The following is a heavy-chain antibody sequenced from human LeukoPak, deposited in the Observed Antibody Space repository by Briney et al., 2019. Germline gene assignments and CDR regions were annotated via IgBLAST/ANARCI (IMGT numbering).Heavy chain of an antibody. Sequence: SETLSLTCTVSGGSISSGDYYWSWIRQPPGNGLEWIGYIYYSGSTYYNPSLKSRVTISVDTSKNQFSLKLSSVTAADTAVYYCARAEWELPFDYWGQGTLVTVSS. CDR2: IYYSGST. J-gene: IGHJ4*02. CDR1: GGSISSGDYY. D-gene: IGHD1-26*01. V-gene: IGHV4-30-4*08. CDR3: ARAEWELPFDY.